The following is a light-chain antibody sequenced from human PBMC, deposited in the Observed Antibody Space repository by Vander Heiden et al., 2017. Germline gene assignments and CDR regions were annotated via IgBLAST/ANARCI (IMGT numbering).Light chain of an antibody. J-gene: IGKJ2*01. CDR3: QQSYSNPPET. Sequence: DIQMTQSPSSLSASVGDRVTITCRASQSISNYLNWYQQKPGKAPKLLIYGASNLQSGVPSRFSGSGSGTDFTLTINTLQPEDFATYYCQQSYSNPPETFGQGTKLDIK. V-gene: IGKV1-39*01. CDR2: GAS. CDR1: QSISNY.